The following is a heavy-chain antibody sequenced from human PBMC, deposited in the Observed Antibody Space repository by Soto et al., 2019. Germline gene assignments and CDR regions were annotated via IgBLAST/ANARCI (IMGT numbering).Heavy chain of an antibody. CDR2: IYYTGST. D-gene: IGHD2-2*02. V-gene: IGHV4-59*01. Sequence: QVQLQESGPGLVKPSETLSLTCSVSGDSISTYYWSWIRQPPGKGLEWIGSIYYTGSTNYNPSLKSRVSISIDTSKNQFSLKLTSVTAADTAVYYCARGAYCSSTSCYIRGAHTKQRFDPWGQGTLVTVSS. J-gene: IGHJ5*02. CDR3: ARGAYCSSTSCYIRGAHTKQRFDP. CDR1: GDSISTYY.